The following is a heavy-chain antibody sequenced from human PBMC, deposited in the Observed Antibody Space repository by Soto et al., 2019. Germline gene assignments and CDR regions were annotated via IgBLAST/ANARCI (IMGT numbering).Heavy chain of an antibody. J-gene: IGHJ4*02. V-gene: IGHV3-48*02. D-gene: IGHD2-2*01. CDR1: GFTFSSYS. CDR3: ARDWGPYCSSNSCYKRGAFDY. CDR2: ISSSSSTI. Sequence: PGGSLRLSCAASGFTFSSYSMNWVRQAPGKGLEWVSYISSSSSTIYYADSVKGRFTISRDNAKNSLYLQMNSLRDEDTAVYYCARDWGPYCSSNSCYKRGAFDYWGQGTLVTVSS.